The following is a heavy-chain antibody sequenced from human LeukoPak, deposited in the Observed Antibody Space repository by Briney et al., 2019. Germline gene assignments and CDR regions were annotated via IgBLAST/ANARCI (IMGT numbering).Heavy chain of an antibody. J-gene: IGHJ5*02. CDR3: ARAREDYYDSSGYPTPFDP. CDR1: GYSFTSYW. Sequence: GESRKISCRGSGYSFTSYWIGWARQMPGKGLEWMGIIYPGDSDTRYSPSFQGPVTISADKSISTASLQWSSLKASDTAMYYCARAREDYYDSSGYPTPFDPWGQGTLVTVSS. V-gene: IGHV5-51*01. D-gene: IGHD3-22*01. CDR2: IYPGDSDT.